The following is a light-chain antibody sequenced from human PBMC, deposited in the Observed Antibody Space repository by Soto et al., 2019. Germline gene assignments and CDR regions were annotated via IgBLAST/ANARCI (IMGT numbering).Light chain of an antibody. J-gene: IGKJ3*01. CDR1: QSISSSF. CDR2: GAS. V-gene: IGKV3-20*01. Sequence: DIVLTQSPGTLSLSPGQRATLSCRASQSISSSFLAWYQQKPGQAPRLLIYGASSRATGIPDRFSGSGSGTDFTLTISSLQSEDSAIYYCQQYSSWPFTFGPGTKVAIE. CDR3: QQYSSWPFT.